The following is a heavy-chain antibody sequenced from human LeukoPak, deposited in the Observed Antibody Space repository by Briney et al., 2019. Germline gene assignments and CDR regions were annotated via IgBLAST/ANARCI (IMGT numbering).Heavy chain of an antibody. CDR2: IWYDGSNN. V-gene: IGHV3-33*06. D-gene: IGHD2-15*01. Sequence: GGSLRLSCAASGFTFSSYGMHWVRQAPGKGLEWVAVIWYDGSNNYYADSVKGRFTISRDNSKNTLYLQMNSLRAEDTAVYYCAKDTKGYCSSWGQGTLATVSS. CDR1: GFTFSSYG. CDR3: AKDTKGYCSS. J-gene: IGHJ4*02.